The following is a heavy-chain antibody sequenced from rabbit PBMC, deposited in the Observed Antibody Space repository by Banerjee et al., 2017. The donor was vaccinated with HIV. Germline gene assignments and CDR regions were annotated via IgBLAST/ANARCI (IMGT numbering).Heavy chain of an antibody. CDR2: IYAGSSGST. V-gene: IGHV1S40*01. CDR1: GFSFSSSDW. D-gene: IGHD4-1*01. CDR3: ARDLAGVIGWNFKL. Sequence: QSLEESGGDLVKPGASLTLTCTASGFSFSSSDWICWVRQAPGKGLEWIACIYAGSSGSTYYASWAKGRFTISKTSSTTVTLQMTSLTAADTATYFCARDLAGVIGWNFKLWGPGTLVTVS. J-gene: IGHJ4*01.